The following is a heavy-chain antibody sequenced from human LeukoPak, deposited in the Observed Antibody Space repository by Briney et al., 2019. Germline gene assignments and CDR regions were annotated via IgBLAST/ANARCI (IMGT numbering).Heavy chain of an antibody. V-gene: IGHV3-30*02. CDR2: IRSDGSER. Sequence: PGGSLRLSCAASGFSFSSYGMHWVRQAPGKGLQWVTFIRSDGSERYYTDSVKGRFTISRDNSKNTLFLQMNSLRTEDTAVYYCAKLIALGWLDPWGQGTLVTVSS. CDR1: GFSFSSYG. D-gene: IGHD2-21*01. CDR3: AKLIALGWLDP. J-gene: IGHJ5*02.